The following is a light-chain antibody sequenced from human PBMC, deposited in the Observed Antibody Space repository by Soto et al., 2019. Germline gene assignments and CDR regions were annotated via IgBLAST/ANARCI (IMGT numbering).Light chain of an antibody. CDR3: QQYGGSPHT. CDR1: QSVTSNF. V-gene: IGKV3-20*01. J-gene: IGKJ2*01. Sequence: ENELTQSPGTLSLSPGDKATLSCRASQSVTSNFLIWYQQKPGQAPRLLIYGASTRASGIPARFSGSGSGTDFTLTISRLEPEDFAVYYCQQYGGSPHTFGQGTTLEIK. CDR2: GAS.